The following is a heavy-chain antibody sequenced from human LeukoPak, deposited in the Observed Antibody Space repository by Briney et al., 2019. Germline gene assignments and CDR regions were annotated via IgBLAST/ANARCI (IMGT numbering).Heavy chain of an antibody. Sequence: SETLSLTCTVSGGTISSYHWSWIRQPSGKGLEWIGFIYYSGNTNYNPSLKSRVTISVDTSKNQFSLKLNSVTAADTAVYYCARQHPAATGTFDYWGQGTLVSVST. CDR2: IYYSGNT. V-gene: IGHV4-59*08. CDR3: ARQHPAATGTFDY. CDR1: GGTISSYH. D-gene: IGHD1/OR15-1a*01. J-gene: IGHJ4*02.